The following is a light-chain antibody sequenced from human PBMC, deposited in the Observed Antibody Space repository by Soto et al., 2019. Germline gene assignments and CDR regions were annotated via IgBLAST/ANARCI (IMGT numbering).Light chain of an antibody. Sequence: DIQMTQSPSTLSASVGDRVTITCRASQNINWYLAWYQQKPGKAPKLLISEAASLPRGVPSRFSGSGSGTEFTLTISSLQPDDFATYYRQQYNTYWTFGQGTKVDIK. J-gene: IGKJ1*01. CDR2: EAA. V-gene: IGKV1-5*03. CDR3: QQYNTYWT. CDR1: QNINWY.